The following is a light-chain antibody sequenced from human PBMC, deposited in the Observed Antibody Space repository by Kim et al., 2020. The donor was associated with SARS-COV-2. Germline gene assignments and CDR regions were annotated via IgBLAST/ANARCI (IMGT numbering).Light chain of an antibody. CDR1: QGIDSN. CDR2: SAS. J-gene: IGKJ4*01. Sequence: IQLTQSPSSLSASVGDTVTITCRASQGIDSNLAWYQQRPGKAPNLLIYSASTLHSGVPSRFSGSGSGTEFTLTITSLQPEDFATYHCEQHHSFTLTFGGGTK. V-gene: IGKV1-9*01. CDR3: EQHHSFTLT.